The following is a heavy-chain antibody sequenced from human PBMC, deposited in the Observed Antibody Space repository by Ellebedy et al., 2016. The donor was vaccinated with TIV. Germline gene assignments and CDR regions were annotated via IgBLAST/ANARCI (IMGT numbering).Heavy chain of an antibody. D-gene: IGHD6-19*01. V-gene: IGHV3-7*01. CDR3: ARASNGWSY. CDR1: GFSFSTYS. CDR2: IKEDGSEK. Sequence: GESLKISCAASGFSFSTYSMNWVRQAPGKGLEWVANIKEDGSEKHYVDSVRGRFTISRDNAKNSLYLQMNNLRAEDTAVYYCARASNGWSYWGQGTLVTVSS. J-gene: IGHJ4*02.